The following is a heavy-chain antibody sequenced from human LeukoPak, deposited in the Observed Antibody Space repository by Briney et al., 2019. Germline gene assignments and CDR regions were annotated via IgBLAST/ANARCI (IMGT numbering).Heavy chain of an antibody. CDR1: GGSISSYY. CDR2: SYYSGST. Sequence: SETLSLTCTVSGGSISSYYWSWIRQPPGKGLEWIGYSYYSGSTNYNPSLKSRVTISVDTSKNQFSLKLSSVTAADTAIYYCAGWLSYGSWYFDLWGRGTLVTVSS. V-gene: IGHV4-59*01. CDR3: AGWLSYGSWYFDL. D-gene: IGHD3-10*01. J-gene: IGHJ2*01.